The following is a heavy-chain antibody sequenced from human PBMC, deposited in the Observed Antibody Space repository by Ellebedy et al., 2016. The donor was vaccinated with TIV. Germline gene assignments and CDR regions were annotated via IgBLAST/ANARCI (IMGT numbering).Heavy chain of an antibody. D-gene: IGHD6-13*01. V-gene: IGHV3-11*01. CDR3: ARLGVIAAAGASDY. J-gene: IGHJ4*02. CDR2: ISSSGSTI. CDR1: GFTFSDYY. Sequence: GESLKISCAASGFTFSDYYMSWIRQAPGKGLEWVSYISSSGSTIYYADSVKGRFTISRDNAKNSLYLQMNSLRAEDTAVYYCARLGVIAAAGASDYWGQGTLVIVSS.